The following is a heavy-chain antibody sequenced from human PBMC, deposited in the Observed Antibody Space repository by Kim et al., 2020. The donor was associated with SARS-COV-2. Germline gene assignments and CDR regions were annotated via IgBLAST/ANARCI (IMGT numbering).Heavy chain of an antibody. CDR1: GFTFSSYG. J-gene: IGHJ6*02. CDR3: AKDEYDSSGYLGGGYYYYGMDV. CDR2: ISYDGSNK. Sequence: GGSLRLSCAASGFTFSSYGMHWVRQAPGKGLEWVAVISYDGSNKYYADSVKGRFTISRDNSKNTLYLQMNSLRAEDTAVYYCAKDEYDSSGYLGGGYYYYGMDVWGQGTTVTVSS. V-gene: IGHV3-30*18. D-gene: IGHD3-22*01.